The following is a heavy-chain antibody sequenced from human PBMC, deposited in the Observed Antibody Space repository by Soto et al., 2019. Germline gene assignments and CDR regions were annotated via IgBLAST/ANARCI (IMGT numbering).Heavy chain of an antibody. D-gene: IGHD3-3*01. CDR3: ATSAFDFRSSYYYYCYMDV. CDR2: FDPEDGET. J-gene: IGHJ6*03. CDR1: GYTLTELS. V-gene: IGHV1-24*01. Sequence: GASVKVSCKVSGYTLTELSMHWVRQAPGKGLEWMGGFDPEDGETIYAQKFQGRVTMTEDTSTDTAYMELSSLRSEDTAVYYCATSAFDFRSSYYYYCYMDVWGKGTTVTVSS.